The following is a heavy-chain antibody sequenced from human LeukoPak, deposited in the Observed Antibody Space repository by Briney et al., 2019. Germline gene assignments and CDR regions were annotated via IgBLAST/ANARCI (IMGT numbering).Heavy chain of an antibody. CDR3: ARRIDYYYYMDV. V-gene: IGHV4-59*01. J-gene: IGHJ6*03. Sequence: PSETLSLTCTVSGGSISNYYWSWIRQPPGMGLEWIGYIYYSGSTNYNPSLKSRVTISVDTSKNQFSLKLSSVTAADTAVYYCARRIDYYYYMDVWGKGTTVTVSS. CDR2: IYYSGST. CDR1: GGSISNYY.